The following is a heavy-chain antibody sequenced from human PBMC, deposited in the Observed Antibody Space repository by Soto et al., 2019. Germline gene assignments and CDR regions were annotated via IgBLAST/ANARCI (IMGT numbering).Heavy chain of an antibody. CDR3: ARGQGDY. J-gene: IGHJ4*02. Sequence: GGSLRLSCAASGFTVSSNYMNWVRQAPGKGLEWVSVIYAGGTTYYADSVKDRFTISRDNSKNTLYLQMNSLRVEDTAVYYCARGQGDYWGQGTLVTVSS. CDR1: GFTVSSNY. CDR2: IYAGGTT. V-gene: IGHV3-66*01.